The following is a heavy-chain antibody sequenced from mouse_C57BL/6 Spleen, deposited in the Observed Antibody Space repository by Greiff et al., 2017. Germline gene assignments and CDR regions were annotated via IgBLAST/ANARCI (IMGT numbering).Heavy chain of an antibody. D-gene: IGHD4-1*01. J-gene: IGHJ2*01. CDR1: GYTFTSYW. CDR2: IDPNSGGA. CDR3: ARSRANWDYFDY. V-gene: IGHV1-72*01. Sequence: QVQLQQSGAELVKPGASVKLSCKASGYTFTSYWMHWVKQRPGRGLEWIGRIDPNSGGAKYNENFKSKATLTVDKPYSTAYMQLSSLTSEDSAVYYGARSRANWDYFDYWGQGTTLTVSS.